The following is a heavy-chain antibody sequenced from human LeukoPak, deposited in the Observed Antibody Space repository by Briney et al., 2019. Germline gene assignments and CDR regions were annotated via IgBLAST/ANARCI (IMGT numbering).Heavy chain of an antibody. CDR3: ASTNYYDRSGYYYVDY. J-gene: IGHJ4*02. D-gene: IGHD3-22*01. CDR2: IYYSGST. Sequence: SETLSLTCTVSGGSFSTYYWSWIRQPPGKGLEWIAYIYYSGSTNYNPSLKSRVTISVDTSKNQFSLELSSVTAADTAVYYCASTNYYDRSGYYYVDYWGQGTLVTVSS. CDR1: GGSFSTYY. V-gene: IGHV4-59*08.